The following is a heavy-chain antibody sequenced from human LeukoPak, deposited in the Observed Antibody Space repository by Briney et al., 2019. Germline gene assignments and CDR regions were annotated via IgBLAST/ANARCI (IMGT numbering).Heavy chain of an antibody. Sequence: GGSLRLSCAASGFTFSSYWMSWVRQAPGKGLEWVANIRQDGSNKYYADSVKGRFTISRDNSKNTLYLQMNSLRAEDTAVYYCARGIRTGTTTYYYMDVWGKGTTVTVSS. J-gene: IGHJ6*03. D-gene: IGHD1-7*01. CDR2: IRQDGSNK. CDR1: GFTFSSYW. V-gene: IGHV3-7*01. CDR3: ARGIRTGTTTYYYMDV.